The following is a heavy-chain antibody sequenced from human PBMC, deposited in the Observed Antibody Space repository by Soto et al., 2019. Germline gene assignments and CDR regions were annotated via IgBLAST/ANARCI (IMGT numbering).Heavy chain of an antibody. CDR3: AKSPTMVRGLIFDY. CDR2: IRGSGDNT. CDR1: GFTFSRYS. V-gene: IGHV3-23*01. Sequence: GGALRLSFAASGFTFSRYSLSWVPQAPVKGLDWVSAIRGSGDNTYYADSVKGRFTISRDNTKNTLYLQMNSLRAEDTAVYYCAKSPTMVRGLIFDYWGQGALVTVSS. J-gene: IGHJ4*02. D-gene: IGHD3-10*01.